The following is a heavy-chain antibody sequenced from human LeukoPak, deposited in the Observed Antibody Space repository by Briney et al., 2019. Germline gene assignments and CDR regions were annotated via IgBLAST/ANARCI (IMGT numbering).Heavy chain of an antibody. D-gene: IGHD2-2*01. CDR2: MNPNSGNT. CDR3: ERGVWVYCSSTSCYYMDV. Sequence: GASVKVSCKASGYTSTSYDINWVRQATGQGLEWMGWMNPNSGNTGYAQKFQGRVTITRNTSISTAYMELRSLRSEDTAVYYCERGVWVYCSSTSCYYMDVWGKGTTVTVSS. V-gene: IGHV1-8*03. J-gene: IGHJ6*03. CDR1: GYTSTSYD.